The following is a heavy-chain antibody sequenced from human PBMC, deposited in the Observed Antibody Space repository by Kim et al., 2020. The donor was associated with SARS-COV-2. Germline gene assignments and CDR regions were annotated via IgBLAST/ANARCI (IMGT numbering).Heavy chain of an antibody. J-gene: IGHJ5*02. V-gene: IGHV4-59*01. CDR1: GGSMSTYY. Sequence: SETLSLTCTVSGGSMSTYYWSWIRQPPGKGLEWIGYISYSGSTNYNPSLKSRVTISIDTSRNQFSLELTSMTAADTAVYSCARVIVAAGKPSCWFYPWGQGTLVTVSS. CDR2: ISYSGST. D-gene: IGHD6-13*01. CDR3: ARVIVAAGKPSCWFYP.